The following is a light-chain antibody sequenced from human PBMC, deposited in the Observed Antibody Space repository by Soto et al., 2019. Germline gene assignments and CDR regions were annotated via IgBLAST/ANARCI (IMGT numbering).Light chain of an antibody. Sequence: DIKLTQSPPSLSASVGDRGTITCRASQSISRRLNWNQKKQGKAPNLLIYAASTLQSGVQSRFSGSGSGKECTLTINTLQPEDFGTYYCQEGHSIWGTFGQGNKVEIK. CDR2: AAS. CDR1: QSISRR. CDR3: QEGHSIWGT. V-gene: IGKV1-39*01. J-gene: IGKJ1*01.